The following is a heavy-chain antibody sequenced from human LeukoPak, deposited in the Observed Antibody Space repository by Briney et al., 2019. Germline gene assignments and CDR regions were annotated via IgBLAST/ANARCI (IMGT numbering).Heavy chain of an antibody. D-gene: IGHD6-13*01. CDR1: GFTFTSYS. Sequence: GGSLRLSCAASGFTFTSYSMNWVRQAPGKGLEWVSYISSSSSTIYYADSVKGRFTISRDNAKNSLYLQMNSLRAEDTAVYYCARDKSRQLAPFDYWGQGTLVTVSS. J-gene: IGHJ4*02. CDR3: ARDKSRQLAPFDY. CDR2: ISSSSSTI. V-gene: IGHV3-48*01.